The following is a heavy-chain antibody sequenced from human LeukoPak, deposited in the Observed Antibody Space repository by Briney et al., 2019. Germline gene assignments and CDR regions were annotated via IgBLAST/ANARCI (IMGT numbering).Heavy chain of an antibody. D-gene: IGHD5-24*01. CDR3: ARAGDVYNSFGD. Sequence: RGSLRLSRAVSGFTVNEKYMSWVRQSPGKGLEWVAAIYRDGRTYYADSVRGRFTISRDNSKNTLYLQMNSLRAEDTAVYYCARAGDVYNSFGDWGQGTLATVSS. CDR1: GFTVNEKY. CDR2: IYRDGRT. J-gene: IGHJ4*02. V-gene: IGHV3-66*01.